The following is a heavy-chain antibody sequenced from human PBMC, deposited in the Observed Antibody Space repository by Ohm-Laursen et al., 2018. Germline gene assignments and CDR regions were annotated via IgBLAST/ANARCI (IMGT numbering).Heavy chain of an antibody. D-gene: IGHD2-8*01. CDR3: TTTHVWRP. CDR1: GFTFRRDA. J-gene: IGHJ5*02. V-gene: IGHV3-15*01. Sequence: SLRLSCSASGFTFRRDAMSWVRQAPGKGLEWVGRIKSKTDGGTTDYAAPVKGRFTISRDDSKNTLYLQMNSLKTEDTAVYYCTTTHVWRPWGQGTLVTVSS. CDR2: IKSKTDGGTT.